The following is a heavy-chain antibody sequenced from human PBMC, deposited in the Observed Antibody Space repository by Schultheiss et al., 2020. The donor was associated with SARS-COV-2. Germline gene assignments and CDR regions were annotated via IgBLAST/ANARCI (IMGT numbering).Heavy chain of an antibody. CDR3: ARYVGSITIFGVVTTGGMDV. CDR2: IIPIFGTA. V-gene: IGHV1-69*13. CDR1: GGTFSSYA. J-gene: IGHJ6*02. Sequence: SVKVSCKASGGTFSSYAISWVRQAPGQGLEWMGGIIPIFGTANYAQKFQGRVTITADESTSTAYMELSSLRSEDTAVYYCARYVGSITIFGVVTTGGMDVWGQGTTVTVSS. D-gene: IGHD3-3*01.